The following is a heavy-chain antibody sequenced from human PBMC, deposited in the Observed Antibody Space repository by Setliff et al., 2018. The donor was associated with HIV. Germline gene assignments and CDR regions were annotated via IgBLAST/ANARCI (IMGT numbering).Heavy chain of an antibody. V-gene: IGHV3-7*01. CDR3: ARDTTYYYGSGSHH. CDR1: GFIFSSCW. Sequence: PGGSLRLSCAASGFIFSSCWMSWVRQAPGKGLEWVANVKQDGSEKYYVDSVKGRFTISRDNAKNSLYLQMNSLRAEDTAVYYCARDTTYYYGSGSHHWGQGTLVTVSS. CDR2: VKQDGSEK. J-gene: IGHJ4*02. D-gene: IGHD3-10*01.